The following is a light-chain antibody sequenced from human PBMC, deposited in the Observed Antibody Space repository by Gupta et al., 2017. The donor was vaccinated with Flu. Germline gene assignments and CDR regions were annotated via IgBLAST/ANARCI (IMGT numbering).Light chain of an antibody. CDR1: QTVSIY. CDR3: QQSFSAPYS. CDR2: DAS. J-gene: IGKJ2*03. V-gene: IGKV1-39*01. Sequence: DIQTTQSPSSLSASVGDRVTITCRASQTVSIYLNWYQQRPGKAPKLLIYDASTLQSGVPSRFSGSGSGSDFTLTISSLQPEDSATYYCQQSFSAPYSFAQGTKLDIK.